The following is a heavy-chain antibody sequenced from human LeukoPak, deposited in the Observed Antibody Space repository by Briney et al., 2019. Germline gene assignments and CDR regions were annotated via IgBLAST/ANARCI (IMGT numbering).Heavy chain of an antibody. Sequence: GGSLRLSCAASGFTFSSNYMSWVRQAPGKGLEWVSVIYSGGSTYYADSVKGRFTISRDNSKYTLYLQMNSLRAEDTAVYYCARESGYGSGNYFDYWGQGTLVTLSS. CDR2: IYSGGST. CDR1: GFTFSSNY. J-gene: IGHJ4*02. D-gene: IGHD3-10*01. V-gene: IGHV3-66*01. CDR3: ARESGYGSGNYFDY.